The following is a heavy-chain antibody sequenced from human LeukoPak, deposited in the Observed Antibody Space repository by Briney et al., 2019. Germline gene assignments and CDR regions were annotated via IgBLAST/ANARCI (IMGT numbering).Heavy chain of an antibody. V-gene: IGHV4-39*07. D-gene: IGHD2-21*02. CDR1: SGSISSSSYY. CDR3: ARVGGDYGSTTNFDS. J-gene: IGHJ4*02. CDR2: IYYSGIT. Sequence: PSQTLSLTCTVSSGSISSSSYYWAWIRQPPGKGLEWIGNIYYSGITYYNPSLKSRVTISVDTSKNQFSLKMNSVTAADTAIYYCARVGGDYGSTTNFDSWGQGTLVTVSS.